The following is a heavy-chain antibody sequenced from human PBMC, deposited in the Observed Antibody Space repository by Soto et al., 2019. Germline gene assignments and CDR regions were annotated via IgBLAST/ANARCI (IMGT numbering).Heavy chain of an antibody. J-gene: IGHJ4*02. D-gene: IGHD2-2*02. Sequence: SETLSLTCTVSGDTIGSYYWSWIRQPPGKGLEWIGYIYFTGSTNYNPSLKSRVTISVDTSRNQFSLKLSSVTAADTAVYYCARGSCSSASCYTGDYWGQGTLVTVSP. CDR2: IYFTGST. CDR3: ARGSCSSASCYTGDY. V-gene: IGHV4-59*01. CDR1: GDTIGSYY.